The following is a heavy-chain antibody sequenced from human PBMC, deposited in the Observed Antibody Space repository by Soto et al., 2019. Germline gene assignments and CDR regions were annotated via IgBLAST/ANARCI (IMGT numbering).Heavy chain of an antibody. V-gene: IGHV4-39*01. D-gene: IGHD2-15*01. CDR3: RWSSGLNELES. Sequence: QVQLQESGPGLVKPSETLSLNCSGSGVSINSNSYYLTWIRQRPGKGLEWIGSVYYTWSTHYNPSLKSRVTMSLDTDNNNFSLRLSSLTAADTAVYYCRWSSGLNELESWGQGTLVTVSS. CDR1: GVSINSNSYY. CDR2: VYYTWST. J-gene: IGHJ4*02.